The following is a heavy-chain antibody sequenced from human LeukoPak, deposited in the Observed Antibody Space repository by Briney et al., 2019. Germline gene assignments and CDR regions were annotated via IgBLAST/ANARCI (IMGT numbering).Heavy chain of an antibody. CDR2: IYPGDSDA. CDR1: GYSFTNYW. J-gene: IGHJ3*02. Sequence: GESLTISCTASGYSFTNYWIAWVRQMPGAGLEWMGTIYPGDSDARYSPAFQGQFTLSVDRSTTTAYLQWPSLKASDTAMYYCARPYSTGIRDAYDMWGRGTMVIVSS. V-gene: IGHV5-51*01. D-gene: IGHD2/OR15-2a*01. CDR3: ARPYSTGIRDAYDM.